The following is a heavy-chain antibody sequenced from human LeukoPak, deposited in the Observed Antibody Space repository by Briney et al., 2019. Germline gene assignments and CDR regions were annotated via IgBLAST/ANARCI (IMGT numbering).Heavy chain of an antibody. V-gene: IGHV3-20*04. Sequence: PGRSLRLSCAASGFTFSSYAMHWVRQAPGKGLEWVSGINWNGGSTGYADSVKGRFTISRDNAKNSLYLQMNSLRAEDMALYYCAKGAGGSSGYPDAFDIWGQGTMVTVSS. CDR3: AKGAGGSSGYPDAFDI. CDR1: GFTFSSYA. D-gene: IGHD3-22*01. CDR2: INWNGGST. J-gene: IGHJ3*02.